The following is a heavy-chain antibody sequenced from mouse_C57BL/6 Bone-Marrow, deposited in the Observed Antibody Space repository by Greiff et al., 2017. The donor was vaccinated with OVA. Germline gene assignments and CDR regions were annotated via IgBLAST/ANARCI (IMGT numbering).Heavy chain of an antibody. V-gene: IGHV14-4*01. CDR2: IDPENGDT. D-gene: IGHD1-1*01. J-gene: IGHJ2*01. Sequence: VQLQQSGAELVRPGASVKLSCTASGFNIKDDYMHWVKQRPEQGLEWIGWIDPENGDTAYASKFQGKATITADTSSNTAYLQLSSLTSEDTAVYYCTGGITTVNYWGQGTTLTVSS. CDR3: TGGITTVNY. CDR1: GFNIKDDY.